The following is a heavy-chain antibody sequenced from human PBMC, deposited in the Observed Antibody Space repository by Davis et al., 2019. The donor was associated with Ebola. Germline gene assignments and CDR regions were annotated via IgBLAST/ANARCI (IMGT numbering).Heavy chain of an antibody. CDR1: GGSISSGSYY. D-gene: IGHD5-12*01. V-gene: IGHV4-61*09. J-gene: IGHJ3*02. CDR3: ARADIVATILAFDI. Sequence: PSETLSLTCTVSGGSISSGSYYWSWIRQPAGKGLEWIGHIYTSGSTNYNPSLKSRVTISVDTSKNQFSLKLSSVTAADTAVYYCARADIVATILAFDIWGQGTMVTVSS. CDR2: IYTSGST.